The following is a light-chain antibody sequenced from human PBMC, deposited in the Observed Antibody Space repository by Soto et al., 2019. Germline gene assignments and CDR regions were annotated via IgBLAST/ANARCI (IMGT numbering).Light chain of an antibody. J-gene: IGKJ2*01. CDR3: QQYGSSPMYT. CDR1: QSVSSSY. CDR2: GAS. Sequence: EIGLRQSPGTVSLSPGERATLSCRASQSVSSSYLAWYQQKPGQAPRLLIYGASSRATGIPDRFSGSGSGTDFTLTISRLEPEDFAVYYCQQYGSSPMYTFGQGTKLEIK. V-gene: IGKV3-20*01.